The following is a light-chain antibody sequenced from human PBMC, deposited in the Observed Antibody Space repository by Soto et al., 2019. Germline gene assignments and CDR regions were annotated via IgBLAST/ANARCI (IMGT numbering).Light chain of an antibody. V-gene: IGKV3-15*01. Sequence: EIAITQSPASLSVSPGERATLSCRASQSVSSNLAWYQQKPGQAPRLLIYGASTRATGIPARFSGSGSGTEFTLTISSLQSEDFAVYYCQQYNNWPQTFGQGTKGDIK. CDR3: QQYNNWPQT. CDR1: QSVSSN. CDR2: GAS. J-gene: IGKJ1*01.